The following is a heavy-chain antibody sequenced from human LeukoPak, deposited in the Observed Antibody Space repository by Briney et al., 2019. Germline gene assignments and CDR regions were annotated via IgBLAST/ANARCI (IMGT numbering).Heavy chain of an antibody. D-gene: IGHD3-3*01. CDR3: ARDLSSTYDFWSGYYTGEVDY. CDR1: GYTFTGYY. Sequence: ASVKVSCKASGYTFTGYYMHWVRQAPGQGLEWMGRINPNSGGTNYAQKFQSRVTMTRDTSISTAYMELSRLRSDDTAVYYCARDLSSTYDFWSGYYTGEVDYWGQGTLVTVSS. CDR2: INPNSGGT. V-gene: IGHV1-2*06. J-gene: IGHJ4*02.